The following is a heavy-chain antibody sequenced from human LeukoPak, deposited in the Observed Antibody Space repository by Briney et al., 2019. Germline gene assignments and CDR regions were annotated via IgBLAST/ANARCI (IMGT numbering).Heavy chain of an antibody. CDR3: AREPDSSGSARVVSGVNADY. Sequence: ASVKVSCKASGYTFTGYYMHWVRQAPGQGLEWMGIINPSGGSTSYAQKFQGRVTMTRDTSTSTVYMELSSLRSEDTAVYYCAREPDSSGSARVVSGVNADYWGQGTLVTVSS. J-gene: IGHJ4*02. CDR2: INPSGGST. V-gene: IGHV1-46*01. D-gene: IGHD3-22*01. CDR1: GYTFTGYY.